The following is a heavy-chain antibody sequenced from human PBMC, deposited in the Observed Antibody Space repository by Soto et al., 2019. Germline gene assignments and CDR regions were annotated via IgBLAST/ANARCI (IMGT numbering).Heavy chain of an antibody. J-gene: IGHJ3*02. CDR2: IYYSGST. CDR3: ARDSYCSGGSCYSGVSDAFDI. Sequence: QVQLQESGPGLVKPSQTLSLTCTVSGGSISSGGYYWSWIRQHPGKGLEWIGYIYYSGSTYYNPSLMRRVTISVDTSKNQFSLKLSSVTAADTAVYYCARDSYCSGGSCYSGVSDAFDIWGQGTMVTVSS. V-gene: IGHV4-31*03. D-gene: IGHD2-15*01. CDR1: GGSISSGGYY.